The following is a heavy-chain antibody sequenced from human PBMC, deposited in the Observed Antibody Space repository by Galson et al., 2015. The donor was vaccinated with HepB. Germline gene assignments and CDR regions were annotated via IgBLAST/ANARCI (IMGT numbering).Heavy chain of an antibody. D-gene: IGHD3-3*01. V-gene: IGHV7-4-1*02. J-gene: IGHJ4*02. Sequence: SVKVSCKASGYTFTSYIINWVRQAPGQGLEWMGWINTNTGNPMYAQGFTGRFVFSLDTSVSTAYLQISSLKAEDTAVYYCARDRPEPLRFLEWHRPYYFDGWGQGTLVAVSS. CDR3: ARDRPEPLRFLEWHRPYYFDG. CDR1: GYTFTSYI. CDR2: INTNTGNP.